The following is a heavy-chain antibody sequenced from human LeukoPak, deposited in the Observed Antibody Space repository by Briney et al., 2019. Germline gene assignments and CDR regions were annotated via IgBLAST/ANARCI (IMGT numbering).Heavy chain of an antibody. V-gene: IGHV4-34*01. D-gene: IGHD6-13*01. J-gene: IGHJ4*02. Sequence: SETLSLTCAVYGGSSSGYYWSWIRQPPGKGLEWIGEINHSGSTNYNPSLKSRVTISVDTSKNQFSLKLSSVTAADTAVYYCARGYGYSSSWYGYWGQGTLVTVSS. CDR3: ARGYGYSSSWYGY. CDR2: INHSGST. CDR1: GGSSSGYY.